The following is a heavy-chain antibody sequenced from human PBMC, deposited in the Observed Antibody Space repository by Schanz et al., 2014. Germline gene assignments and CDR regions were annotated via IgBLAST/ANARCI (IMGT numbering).Heavy chain of an antibody. Sequence: QVQLVQSGPELKKPGASLRVSCKASGYTFTSSGFSWVRQAPGQGLEWMGWINGYNAHTNYAQKFQGRVTMTTDTSTSTVYMELRSLRSDDTAVYYCARGWGYDALTGYVFWGQGTLVTVSS. V-gene: IGHV1-18*01. CDR2: INGYNAHT. CDR1: GYTFTSSG. J-gene: IGHJ4*02. D-gene: IGHD3-9*01. CDR3: ARGWGYDALTGYVF.